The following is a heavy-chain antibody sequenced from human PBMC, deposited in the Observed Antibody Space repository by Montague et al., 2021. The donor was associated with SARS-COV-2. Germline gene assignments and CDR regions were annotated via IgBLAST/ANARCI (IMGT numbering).Heavy chain of an antibody. CDR1: GFTFSRHD. D-gene: IGHD5-24*01. Sequence: SLRLSCAASGFTFSRHDMIWIRQAPGKGLEWVSTITSDSRRIYYAESVKGRFTISRDNGRNSLYLQMDSLRTEDTAVYYCGRNFNLWGIGTLVTVSS. J-gene: IGHJ3*01. V-gene: IGHV3-21*01. CDR2: ITSDSRRI. CDR3: GRNFNL.